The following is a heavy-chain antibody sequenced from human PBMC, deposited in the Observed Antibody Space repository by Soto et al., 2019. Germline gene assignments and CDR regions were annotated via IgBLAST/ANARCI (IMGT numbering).Heavy chain of an antibody. CDR2: ISWNSGSI. D-gene: IGHD1-26*01. J-gene: IGHJ4*02. CDR3: AKEVTRGEWELLGYFDY. CDR1: GFTFDDYA. Sequence: PGGSLRLSCAASGFTFDDYAMHWVRQAPGKGLEWVSGISWNSGSIGYADSVKGRFTISRDNAKNSLYLQMNSLRAEDTALYYCAKEVTRGEWELLGYFDYWGQGTLVTVSS. V-gene: IGHV3-9*01.